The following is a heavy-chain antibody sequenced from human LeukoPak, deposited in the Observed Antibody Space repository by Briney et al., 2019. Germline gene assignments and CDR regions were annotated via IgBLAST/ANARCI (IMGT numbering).Heavy chain of an antibody. CDR2: ISSSSSYI. V-gene: IGHV3-21*01. CDR3: ARVGGSRRQYYFDY. J-gene: IGHJ4*02. D-gene: IGHD2-15*01. Sequence: PGGSLRLSCEASGFTFSSYSMNWVRQAPGKGLEWVSSISSSSSYIYYADSVKGRFTISRDNAKNSLYLQMNSLRAEDTAVYYCARVGGSRRQYYFDYWGQGTLVTVSS. CDR1: GFTFSSYS.